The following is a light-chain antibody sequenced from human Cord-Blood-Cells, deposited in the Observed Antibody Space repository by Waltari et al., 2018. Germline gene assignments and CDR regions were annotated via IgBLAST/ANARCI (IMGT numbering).Light chain of an antibody. CDR2: SNK. Sequence: QSVLTQPPSASGTPGQRVTISCSGSSSNIGSNTVNWYQQLPGTAPKLLSSSNKQRPSGVPDRFSGSESGTSASLAISGRQSEDEADYYCAAWDDSLNGWVFGGGTKLTVL. V-gene: IGLV1-44*01. CDR1: SSNIGSNT. J-gene: IGLJ3*02. CDR3: AAWDDSLNGWV.